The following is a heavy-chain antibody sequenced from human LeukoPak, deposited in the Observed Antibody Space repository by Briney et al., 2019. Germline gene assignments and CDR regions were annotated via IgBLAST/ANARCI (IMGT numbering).Heavy chain of an antibody. J-gene: IGHJ4*02. D-gene: IGHD3-16*02. CDR3: ARATKGLRLGELSLTY. Sequence: GASVKVSCKASGYTFTSYDINWVRQATGQGLEWMGWMNPSSGNTGYAQKFQGRVTMTRNTSISTAYMELSSLRSEDTAVYYCARATKGLRLGELSLTYWGQGTLVTVSS. V-gene: IGHV1-8*01. CDR2: MNPSSGNT. CDR1: GYTFTSYD.